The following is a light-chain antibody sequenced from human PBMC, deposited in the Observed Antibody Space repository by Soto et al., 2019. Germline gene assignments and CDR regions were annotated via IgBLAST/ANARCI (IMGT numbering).Light chain of an antibody. J-gene: IGKJ1*01. CDR1: QIISNW. CDR2: KAS. CDR3: QQYNNYGT. V-gene: IGKV1-5*03. Sequence: DIQMTQSPSTLSASVGDRVTITCRASQIISNWLAWYQQKPGKAPKLLIYKASSLESGVPSRFSGSGSGTEFTLTISSLQPDDFATYYCQQYNNYGTFGQGTKVEIK.